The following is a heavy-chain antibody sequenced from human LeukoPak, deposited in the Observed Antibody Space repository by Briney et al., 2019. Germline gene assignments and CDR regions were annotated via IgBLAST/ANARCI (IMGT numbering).Heavy chain of an antibody. CDR3: AKDIRVDYYGSGKNNMDV. CDR1: GDSISGANYY. V-gene: IGHV4-61*02. D-gene: IGHD3-10*01. CDR2: ISTSGST. J-gene: IGHJ6*02. Sequence: PSETLSLTCTVSGDSISGANYYWTWIRQPADKGLEWIGRISTSGSTSYDPSLKSRVTISVDTSKNQFFLNLNSVTAADTALYYCAKDIRVDYYGSGKNNMDVWGQGTTVTVSS.